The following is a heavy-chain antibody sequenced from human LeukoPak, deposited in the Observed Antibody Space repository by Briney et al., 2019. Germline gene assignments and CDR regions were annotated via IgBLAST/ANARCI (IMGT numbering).Heavy chain of an antibody. CDR2: ISGGGGGT. CDR3: ARRGVVIRVILVGFHKEANYFDS. Sequence: GGSLRLSCAVSGITLSNYGMSWVRQAAGRGLEWVAGISGGGGGTNYAASVKGRFTISRDNSKNTLYLQMSSLRAEDTAVYFCARRGVVIRVILVGFHKEANYFDSWGQGALVTVSS. V-gene: IGHV3-23*01. D-gene: IGHD3-22*01. CDR1: GITLSNYG. J-gene: IGHJ4*02.